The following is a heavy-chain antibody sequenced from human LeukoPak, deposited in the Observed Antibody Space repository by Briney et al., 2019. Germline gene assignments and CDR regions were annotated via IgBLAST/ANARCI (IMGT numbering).Heavy chain of an antibody. CDR3: AKDPMTTVTTTAY. CDR2: ISDGDGST. CDR1: GFTFSSYA. V-gene: IGHV3-23*01. Sequence: AGGSLRLSCAASGFTFSSYAMSWVRQAPGKGLEWVSSISDGDGSTYYADSVKGRFTTSRDNSKNTLYLQMNSLRAEDTALYYCAKDPMTTVTTTAYWGQGTLVTVSS. J-gene: IGHJ4*02. D-gene: IGHD4-17*01.